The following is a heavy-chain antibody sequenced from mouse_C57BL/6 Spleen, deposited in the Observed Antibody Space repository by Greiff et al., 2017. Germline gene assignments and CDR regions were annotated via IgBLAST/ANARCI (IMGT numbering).Heavy chain of an antibody. Sequence: VMLVESGPGLVQPSQSLSITCTVSGFSLTSYGVHWVRQSPGKGLEWLGVIWSGGSTDYNAAFISRLSISKDNSKGQVFFKMNSLQADDTAIYYCARPLLRERYAMDYWGQGTSVTVSS. CDR2: IWSGGST. D-gene: IGHD1-1*01. V-gene: IGHV2-2*01. CDR3: ARPLLRERYAMDY. J-gene: IGHJ4*01. CDR1: GFSLTSYG.